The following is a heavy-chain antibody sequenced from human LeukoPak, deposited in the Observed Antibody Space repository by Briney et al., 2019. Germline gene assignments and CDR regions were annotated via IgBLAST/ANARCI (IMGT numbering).Heavy chain of an antibody. J-gene: IGHJ3*02. D-gene: IGHD1-1*01. V-gene: IGHV6-1*01. CDR2: TYYRSKWSN. CDR3: VATLKGAFDI. Sequence: SQTLSLTCAISGDSVSSNSASWNWIRQSPSRGLEWLGRTYYRSKWSNDYTISVKSRITINPDTSKNQFSLQLNSVTPEDTAVYYCVATLKGAFDIWGQGTLVTVSS. CDR1: GDSVSSNSAS.